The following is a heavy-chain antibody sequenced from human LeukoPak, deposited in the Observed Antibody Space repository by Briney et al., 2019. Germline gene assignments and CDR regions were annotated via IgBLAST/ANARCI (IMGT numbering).Heavy chain of an antibody. Sequence: GGSLRLSCAASGFSFSSYAMTWVRQAPGQGLEWVSSIDAGGGDTYYSDSVKGRFTISRDNSMNTLYLQMNSLRADDTAVYYCGRPTKYWLVRGNGVDVWGQGTTVTVSS. CDR1: GFSFSSYA. V-gene: IGHV3-23*01. CDR2: IDAGGGDT. CDR3: GRPTKYWLVRGNGVDV. D-gene: IGHD6-19*01. J-gene: IGHJ6*02.